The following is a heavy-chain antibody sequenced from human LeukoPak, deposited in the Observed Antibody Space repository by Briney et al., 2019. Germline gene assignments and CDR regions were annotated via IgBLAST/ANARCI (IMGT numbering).Heavy chain of an antibody. D-gene: IGHD3-22*01. Sequence: KASETLSLTCTVSGGSISSSTYYWAWIRQPPGKGLEWIGNIYYSGSTYYNLSLKSRVTISVDTSKNQFSLKLSSVTAADTAVYYCARRSMIVIFDYWGQGTLVTVSS. V-gene: IGHV4-39*01. J-gene: IGHJ4*02. CDR1: GGSISSSTYY. CDR2: IYYSGST. CDR3: ARRSMIVIFDY.